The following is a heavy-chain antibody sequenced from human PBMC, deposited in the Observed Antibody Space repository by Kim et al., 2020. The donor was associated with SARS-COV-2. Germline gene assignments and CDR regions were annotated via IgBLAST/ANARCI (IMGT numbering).Heavy chain of an antibody. CDR3: ARDGGWRHYYYGMDV. Sequence: DPGKSRFTISRDNSKNTLYLQMTSRSAEETAVYYCARDGGWRHYYYGMDVWGQGTTVTVSS. D-gene: IGHD3-16*01. V-gene: IGHV3-30*01. J-gene: IGHJ6*02.